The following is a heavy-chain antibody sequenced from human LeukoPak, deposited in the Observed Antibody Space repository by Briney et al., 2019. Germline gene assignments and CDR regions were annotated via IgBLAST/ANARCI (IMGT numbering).Heavy chain of an antibody. CDR3: ASPNPFYCSGGSCYLPLDY. CDR1: GFTFSSYG. Sequence: GGSLRLSCAASGFTFSSYGMHWVRQAPGKGLEWVAFIQYDGSNKYYADSVKGRFTISRDNSKNTLYLQMNSLRAEDTAVYYCASPNPFYCSGGSCYLPLDYWGQGTLVTVSS. V-gene: IGHV3-30*02. CDR2: IQYDGSNK. J-gene: IGHJ4*02. D-gene: IGHD2-15*01.